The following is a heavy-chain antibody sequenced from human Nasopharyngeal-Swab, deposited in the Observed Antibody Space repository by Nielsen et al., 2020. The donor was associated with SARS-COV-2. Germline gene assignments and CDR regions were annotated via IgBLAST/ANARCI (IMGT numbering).Heavy chain of an antibody. D-gene: IGHD6-19*01. Sequence: SETLSLTCTVSGGSISSYYWSWIRKPPGKGLAWIGSIYYSGSTNYNPSLKSRVTISVDTSKNQFSLKLSSVTAADTAVYYCARGLVPGAFDIWGQGTMVTVSS. CDR1: GGSISSYY. CDR2: IYYSGST. CDR3: ARGLVPGAFDI. J-gene: IGHJ3*02. V-gene: IGHV4-59*01.